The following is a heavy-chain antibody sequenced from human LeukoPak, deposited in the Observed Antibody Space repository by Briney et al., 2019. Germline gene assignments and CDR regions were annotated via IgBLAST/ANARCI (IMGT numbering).Heavy chain of an antibody. CDR3: ARVEELGYCSGGSCYRRPYYFDY. CDR1: GYTFTSYG. CDR2: ISTYNGNT. Sequence: ASVKVSCKASGYTFTSYGISWVRQAPGQGLEWMGWISTYNGNTNCAQKLQGRVTMTTDTSTSTAYMELRSLRSDDAAVYYCARVEELGYCSGGSCYRRPYYFDYWGQGTLVTVSS. D-gene: IGHD2-15*01. V-gene: IGHV1-18*01. J-gene: IGHJ4*02.